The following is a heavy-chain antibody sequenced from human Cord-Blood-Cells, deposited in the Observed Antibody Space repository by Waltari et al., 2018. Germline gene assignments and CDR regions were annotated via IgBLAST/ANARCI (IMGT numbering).Heavy chain of an antibody. CDR1: GGTFSSYA. V-gene: IGHV1-69*06. CDR2: IIPILCTA. J-gene: IGHJ3*02. D-gene: IGHD1-26*01. CDR3: ARPAPPSGSYVDAFDI. Sequence: QVQLVQSGAEVKKPGSSVKVSCKASGGTFSSYAITWVRQAPGQGLEWMGGIIPILCTANYAQKFQGRVTITADKSTSTAYMGLSSLRSEDTAVYYCARPAPPSGSYVDAFDIWGQGTMVTVSS.